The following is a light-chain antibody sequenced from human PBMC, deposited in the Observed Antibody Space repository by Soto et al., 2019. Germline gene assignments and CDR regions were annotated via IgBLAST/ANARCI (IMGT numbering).Light chain of an antibody. Sequence: EIVLPQSPGTLSLSPGERATLSCRASQSVSNNYLAWYQQKPGQAPRLLIYGASNRATGIPDRFSGSGSGTDFTLTISRLEPEDFAVYYCQQYGSSGAVGQGTKGDIK. J-gene: IGKJ1*01. V-gene: IGKV3-20*01. CDR1: QSVSNNY. CDR2: GAS. CDR3: QQYGSSGA.